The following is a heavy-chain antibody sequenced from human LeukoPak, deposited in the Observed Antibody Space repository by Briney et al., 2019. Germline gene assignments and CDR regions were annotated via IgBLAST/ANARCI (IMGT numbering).Heavy chain of an antibody. CDR3: ARQGYSYGPNWFDP. D-gene: IGHD5-18*01. J-gene: IGHJ5*02. CDR1: GGSISSYY. Sequence: PSETLSLTCTVSGGSISSYYWSWIRQPPGKGLEWIGYIYYSGSTNYNPSLKSRVTISVDTSKNQFSLKLSSVTAADTAVYYCARQGYSYGPNWFDPWGQGTLVTVSP. V-gene: IGHV4-59*08. CDR2: IYYSGST.